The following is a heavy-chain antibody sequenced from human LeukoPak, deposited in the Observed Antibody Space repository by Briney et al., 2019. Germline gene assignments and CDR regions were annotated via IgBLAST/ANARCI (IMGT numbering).Heavy chain of an antibody. D-gene: IGHD3-22*01. CDR2: ISSSSSSYI. J-gene: IGHJ4*02. Sequence: GGSLRLSCAASGFTFSSYSMNWVRQAPGKGLEWVSSISSSSSSYIYYADSVKGRFTISRDNAKNSLYLQMNSLRAEDTAVYYCARHDSSGYVDYWGQGTLVTVSS. CDR1: GFTFSSYS. V-gene: IGHV3-21*01. CDR3: ARHDSSGYVDY.